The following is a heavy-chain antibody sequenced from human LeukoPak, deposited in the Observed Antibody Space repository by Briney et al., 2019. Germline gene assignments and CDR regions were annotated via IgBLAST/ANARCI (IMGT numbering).Heavy chain of an antibody. V-gene: IGHV1-18*01. J-gene: IGHJ4*02. CDR2: ISAYNGNT. CDR1: GYTFTSYG. D-gene: IGHD2-15*01. Sequence: GASVKVSCKASGYTFTSYGISWVRQAPGQGLEWMGWISAYNGNTNYAQKLQGRVTMTTDTSTSTAYMELRSLRSDDTAVYYCARGRPKYYCSGGSCALDYWGLGTLVTVSS. CDR3: ARGRPKYYCSGGSCALDY.